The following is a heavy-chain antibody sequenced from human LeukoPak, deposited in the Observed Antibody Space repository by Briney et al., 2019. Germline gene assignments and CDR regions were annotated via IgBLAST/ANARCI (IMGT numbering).Heavy chain of an antibody. CDR3: ARDTSDYVIDY. J-gene: IGHJ4*02. V-gene: IGHV4-30-4*01. Sequence: PSETLSLTCTVSSGSISSGDYYWRWIRQPPGKGLEWIGYIYYSGSTYYNPSLKSRVTISVDTSKNQFSLKLSSVTAADTAVYYCARDTSDYVIDYWGQGTLVTVSS. D-gene: IGHD4-17*01. CDR2: IYYSGST. CDR1: SGSISSGDYY.